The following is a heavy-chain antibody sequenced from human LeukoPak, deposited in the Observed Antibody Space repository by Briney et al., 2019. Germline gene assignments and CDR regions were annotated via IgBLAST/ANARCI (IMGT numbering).Heavy chain of an antibody. CDR3: VKARRDGYNSWGIFDY. D-gene: IGHD5-24*01. Sequence: GGSLRLSCAASGFTLSSYSMNWVRQAPGKGLEWVSSISSSSSYIYYADSVKGRFTISRDNAKNSLYLQMNSLRVEDMALYYCVKARRDGYNSWGIFDYWGQGTLVTVSS. V-gene: IGHV3-21*04. J-gene: IGHJ4*02. CDR1: GFTLSSYS. CDR2: ISSSSSYI.